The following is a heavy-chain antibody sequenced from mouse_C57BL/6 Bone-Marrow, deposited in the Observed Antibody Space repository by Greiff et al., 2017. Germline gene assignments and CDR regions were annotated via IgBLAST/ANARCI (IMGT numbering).Heavy chain of an antibody. V-gene: IGHV1-75*01. CDR3: ARGPHYGSSYWYFDV. CDR2: IFPGSGST. J-gene: IGHJ1*03. CDR1: GYTFTDYY. D-gene: IGHD1-1*01. Sequence: QVQLKQSGPELVKPGASVKISCKASGYTFTDYYINWVKQRPGQGLEWIGWIFPGSGSTYYNEKFKGKATLTVDKSSSTAYMLLSSLTSEDSAVYFCARGPHYGSSYWYFDVWGTGTTVTVSS.